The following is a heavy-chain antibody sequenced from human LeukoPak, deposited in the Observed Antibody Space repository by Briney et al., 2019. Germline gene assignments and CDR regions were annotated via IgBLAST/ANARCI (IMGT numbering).Heavy chain of an antibody. CDR1: GYTFTGHY. V-gene: IGHV1-2*02. CDR3: ARDFWSGYPYNWFDP. CDR2: INPNSGGT. Sequence: ASVKVSCKASGYTFTGHYMHWVRQAPGQGLEWMGWINPNSGGTNYAQKFQGRVTMTRDTSISTAYMELSRLRSDDTAVYYCARDFWSGYPYNWFDPWGQGTLVTVSS. D-gene: IGHD3-3*01. J-gene: IGHJ5*02.